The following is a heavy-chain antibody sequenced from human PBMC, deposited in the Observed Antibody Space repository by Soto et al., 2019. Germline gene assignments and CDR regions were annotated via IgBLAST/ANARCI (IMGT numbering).Heavy chain of an antibody. Sequence: GSLRLSCTASGFTFGDYAMSWFRQAPGKGLEWVGFIRSKAYGGTTEYAASVKGRFTISRDDSKSIAYLQMNSLKTEDTAVYYCTRGPAAVAGNWFDPWGQGTLVTVSS. J-gene: IGHJ5*02. CDR2: IRSKAYGGTT. V-gene: IGHV3-49*03. CDR3: TRGPAAVAGNWFDP. D-gene: IGHD6-19*01. CDR1: GFTFGDYA.